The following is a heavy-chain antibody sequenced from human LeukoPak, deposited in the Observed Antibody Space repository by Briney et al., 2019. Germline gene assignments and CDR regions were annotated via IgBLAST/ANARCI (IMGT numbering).Heavy chain of an antibody. CDR3: ARIPLGIADDWYFDL. CDR2: IDWDDDK. J-gene: IGHJ2*01. CDR1: GFSLSTSGMC. D-gene: IGHD6-13*01. V-gene: IGHV2-70*11. Sequence: SGPTLVNPTQTLTLTCTFSGFSLSTSGMCVSWIRQPPAKALEWLARIDWDDDKYYSTSLKTRLTISKDTSKNQVVLTMTNMDPVDTATYYCARIPLGIADDWYFDLWGRGTLVTVSS.